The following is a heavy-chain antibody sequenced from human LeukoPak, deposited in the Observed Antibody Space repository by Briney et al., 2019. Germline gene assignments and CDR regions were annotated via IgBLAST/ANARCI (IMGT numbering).Heavy chain of an antibody. CDR1: GGSISGHY. CDR2: VYYSGST. CDR3: ARVSSSNYDFWSGYPYYFDY. V-gene: IGHV4-59*11. D-gene: IGHD3-3*01. Sequence: PSETLSLTCTVSGGSISGHYWSWIRQPPGKGLEWVGYVYYSGSTNYNPSLKSRVTISVDTSKNQFSLKLSSVTAADTAVYYCARVSSSNYDFWSGYPYYFDYWGQGTLVTVSS. J-gene: IGHJ4*02.